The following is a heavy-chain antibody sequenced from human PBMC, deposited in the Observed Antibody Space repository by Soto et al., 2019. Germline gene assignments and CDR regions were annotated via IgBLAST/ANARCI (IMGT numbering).Heavy chain of an antibody. CDR3: ARDPFETDSIVGINSSREGLY. D-gene: IGHD6-6*01. Sequence: GASVKVSCKASGYTFTSYYMHWVRQAPGQGLEWMGIINPSGGSTSYAQKFQGRVTMTRDTSTSTVHMELSSLRSEDTAVYYCARDPFETDSIVGINSSREGLYWGQGTLVTVSS. CDR2: INPSGGST. CDR1: GYTFTSYY. J-gene: IGHJ4*02. V-gene: IGHV1-46*01.